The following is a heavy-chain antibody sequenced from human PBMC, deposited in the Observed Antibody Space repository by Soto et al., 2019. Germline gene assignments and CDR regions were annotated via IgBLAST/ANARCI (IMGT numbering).Heavy chain of an antibody. CDR1: GGSISSYY. CDR3: AREGYPNWFDP. V-gene: IGHV4-59*01. CDR2: IYYSGST. Sequence: SETLSLTCNVSGGSISSYYWSWIRQPPGKGLEWIGYIYYSGSTNYNPSLKSRVTISVDTSKNQFSLKLSSVTAADTAVYYCAREGYPNWFDPWGQGTLVTVSS. D-gene: IGHD2-15*01. J-gene: IGHJ5*02.